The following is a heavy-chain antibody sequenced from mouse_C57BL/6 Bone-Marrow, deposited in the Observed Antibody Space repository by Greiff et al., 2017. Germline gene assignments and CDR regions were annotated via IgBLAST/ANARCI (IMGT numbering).Heavy chain of an antibody. CDR2: IHPNSGST. J-gene: IGHJ2*01. CDR3: ARIYYGYDEGYYFDY. D-gene: IGHD2-2*01. Sequence: VQLQQPGAELVKPGASVKLSCKASGYTFTSYWMHWVKQRPGQGLEWIGMIHPNSGSTNYNEKFKSKATLTVDKSSSTAYMQLSSLTSEDSAVYYCARIYYGYDEGYYFDYWGQGTTLTVSS. CDR1: GYTFTSYW. V-gene: IGHV1-64*01.